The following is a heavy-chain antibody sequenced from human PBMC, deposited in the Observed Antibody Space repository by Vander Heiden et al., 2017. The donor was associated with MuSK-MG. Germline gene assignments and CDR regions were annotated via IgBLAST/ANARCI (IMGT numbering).Heavy chain of an antibody. J-gene: IGHJ3*02. D-gene: IGHD3-22*01. CDR1: GFTLSSYS. Sequence: EVQLVESGGGLVKPGGSLRLSCAASGFTLSSYSMNWVRQAPGKGLEWVSSISSSSSYIYYADSVKGRFTISRDNAKNSLYLQMNSLRAEDTAVYYCARDNYYDSSGYYPVDAFDIWGQGTMVTVSS. CDR3: ARDNYYDSSGYYPVDAFDI. CDR2: ISSSSSYI. V-gene: IGHV3-21*01.